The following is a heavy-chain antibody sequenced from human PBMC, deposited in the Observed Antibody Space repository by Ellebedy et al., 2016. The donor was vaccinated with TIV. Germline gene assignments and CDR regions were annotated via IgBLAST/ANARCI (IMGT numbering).Heavy chain of an antibody. CDR1: GFTISHYA. CDR2: ISYDGSNK. CDR3: ARWPSGDAPLDY. Sequence: GGSLRLSCAASGFTISHYAMHWVRQAPGKGLEWVAVISYDGSNKYYADSVKGRFTISRDNSKNTLYLQMNSLRAEDTAVYYCARWPSGDAPLDYWGQGTLVTVSS. J-gene: IGHJ4*02. V-gene: IGHV3-30-3*01. D-gene: IGHD4-17*01.